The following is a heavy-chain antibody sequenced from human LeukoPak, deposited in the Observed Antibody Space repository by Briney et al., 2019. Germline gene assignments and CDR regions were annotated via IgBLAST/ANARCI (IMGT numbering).Heavy chain of an antibody. CDR2: IYYSGST. V-gene: IGHV4-59*08. CDR3: ARHYYDSGDAFDI. CDR1: GGSISSYY. D-gene: IGHD3-22*01. J-gene: IGHJ3*02. Sequence: SETLSLTCTVSGGSISSYYWSWIRQPPGKGLEWIGYIYYSGSTNYNPSLKSRVTISVDTSKNQFSLKLSSVTAADTAVYYCARHYYDSGDAFDIWGQGTMVTVSS.